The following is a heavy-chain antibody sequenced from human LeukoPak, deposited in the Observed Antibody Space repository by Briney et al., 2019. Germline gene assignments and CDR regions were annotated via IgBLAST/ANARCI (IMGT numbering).Heavy chain of an antibody. V-gene: IGHV3-9*01. CDR2: ISWNSGSI. D-gene: IGHD3-10*01. CDR1: GFTFDDYA. CDR3: AKDMVATSDAFDI. Sequence: GGSLRLSCAASGFTFDDYAMHWVRQAPGQGLEWVSGISWNSGSIGYADSVKGRFTISRDNAKNSLYLQMNSLRAEDTALYYCAKDMVATSDAFDIWGQGTMVTVSS. J-gene: IGHJ3*02.